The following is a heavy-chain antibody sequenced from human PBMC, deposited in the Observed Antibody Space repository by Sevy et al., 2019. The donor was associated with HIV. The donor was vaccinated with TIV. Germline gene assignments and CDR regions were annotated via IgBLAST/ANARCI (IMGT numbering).Heavy chain of an antibody. Sequence: GGSLRLSCAASGFTFSSYSMNWVRQAPGKGLEWVSSISSSSSYIYYADSVKGRFTISRDNAKNSLYLQMNSLRAEDTAVYYCARILSVQLERPLGGYYYYGMDVWGQGTTVTVSS. J-gene: IGHJ6*02. CDR1: GFTFSSYS. CDR2: ISSSSSYI. V-gene: IGHV3-21*01. CDR3: ARILSVQLERPLGGYYYYGMDV. D-gene: IGHD1-1*01.